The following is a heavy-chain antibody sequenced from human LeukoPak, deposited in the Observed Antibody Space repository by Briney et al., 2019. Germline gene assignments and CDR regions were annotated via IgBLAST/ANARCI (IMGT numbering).Heavy chain of an antibody. V-gene: IGHV3-21*01. CDR3: AKVHSGSYYFHFDY. D-gene: IGHD1-26*01. CDR1: GFNFRSYS. J-gene: IGHJ4*02. Sequence: GGTLRLSCAASGFNFRSYSMNWVRQAPGKGLEWVSSISSSSSYIYYADSVKGRFTISRDNAKNSLYLQMNSLRAEDTAVYYCAKVHSGSYYFHFDYWGQGTLGTVSS. CDR2: ISSSSSYI.